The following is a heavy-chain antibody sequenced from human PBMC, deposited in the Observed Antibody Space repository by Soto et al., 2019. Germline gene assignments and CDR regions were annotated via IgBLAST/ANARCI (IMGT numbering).Heavy chain of an antibody. Sequence: ASVKVSFKASGYTFTSYGISWVRQAPGQGLEWMGWISAYNGNANYAQKLQGRVTMTTDTSTSTAYMELRSLRSDDTAVYYCARDSEVGIQLWLLPHYWGQGTLVTVSS. D-gene: IGHD5-18*01. CDR1: GYTFTSYG. V-gene: IGHV1-18*01. J-gene: IGHJ4*02. CDR3: ARDSEVGIQLWLLPHY. CDR2: ISAYNGNA.